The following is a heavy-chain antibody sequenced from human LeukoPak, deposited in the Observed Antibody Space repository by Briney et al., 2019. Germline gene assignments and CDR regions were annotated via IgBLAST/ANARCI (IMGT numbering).Heavy chain of an antibody. D-gene: IGHD3-10*01. Sequence: PGGSLRLSCSASGFTFSAYAMDWVRPDPGKGLEWVAVISYDGSNKYYADSVKGRFTISRDNSKNTLYLQMNSRRAEDTAVYYCAKDQSYYYGSGSHYGMDGWGQATTVTLSS. CDR2: ISYDGSNK. CDR1: GFTFSAYA. CDR3: AKDQSYYYGSGSHYGMDG. J-gene: IGHJ6*01. V-gene: IGHV3-30*04.